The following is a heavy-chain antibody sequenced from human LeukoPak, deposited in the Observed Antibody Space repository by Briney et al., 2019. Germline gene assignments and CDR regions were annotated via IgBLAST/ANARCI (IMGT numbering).Heavy chain of an antibody. CDR3: ARDMGYYRMDV. V-gene: IGHV4-38-2*02. Sequence: SETLSFTCAVSGYSISSGYHWAWIRQPPGKGPELIGTIYYRGNAYYNPSLKSRVTISLDTSKNQFSLKLSSVTAADTAVYYCARDMGYYRMDVWGKGTTVIVSS. CDR1: GYSISSGYH. D-gene: IGHD3-10*01. J-gene: IGHJ6*04. CDR2: IYYRGNA.